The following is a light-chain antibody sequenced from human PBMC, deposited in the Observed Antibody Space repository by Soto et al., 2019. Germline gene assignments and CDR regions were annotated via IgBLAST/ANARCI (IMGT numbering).Light chain of an antibody. V-gene: IGLV3-1*01. CDR1: KWGDKY. Sequence: SYELTQPPSVSVSPGQTASITCSGDKWGDKYACWYQQKPGQSPVLVIYQDSKRPSGIPERFSGSNSGNTATLTISGTHAMDEADYYCQAWDSSTYVFGTGTKLTVL. CDR3: QAWDSSTYV. J-gene: IGLJ1*01. CDR2: QDS.